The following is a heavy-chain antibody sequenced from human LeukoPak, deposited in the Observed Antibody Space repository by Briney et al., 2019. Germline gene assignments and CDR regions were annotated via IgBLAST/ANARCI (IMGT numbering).Heavy chain of an antibody. J-gene: IGHJ3*02. CDR3: ARAPPTLYYYGSGGHGAFDI. Sequence: SGTLSLTCTVSGGSISSYYWSWIRQPPGKGLEWIGYIYYSGSTNYNPSLKSRVTISVDTSKNQFSLKLSSVTAADTAVYYCARAPPTLYYYGSGGHGAFDIWGQGTMVTVSS. V-gene: IGHV4-59*01. CDR2: IYYSGST. D-gene: IGHD3-10*01. CDR1: GGSISSYY.